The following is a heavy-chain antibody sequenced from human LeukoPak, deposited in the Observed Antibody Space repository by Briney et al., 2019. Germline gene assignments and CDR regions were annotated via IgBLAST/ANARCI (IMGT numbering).Heavy chain of an antibody. Sequence: ASVKVSCKASGYTFTGYYMHWVRQAPGQGLDWMGWINPNSGGTNNAQKLQGRVTMTTDTSTSTAYMELRSLRSDDTAVYYCARDYYYDSSGYAQWGVPFDFWGQGTLVTVSS. CDR1: GYTFTGYY. CDR3: ARDYYYDSSGYAQWGVPFDF. D-gene: IGHD3-22*01. V-gene: IGHV1-2*02. CDR2: INPNSGGT. J-gene: IGHJ4*02.